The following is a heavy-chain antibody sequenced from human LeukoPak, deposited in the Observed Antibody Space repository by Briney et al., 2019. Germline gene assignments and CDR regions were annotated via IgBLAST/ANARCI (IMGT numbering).Heavy chain of an antibody. CDR2: IYYSGST. Sequence: SETLSLTCTGSGGSISSYYWSWIRQPPGKGLEWIGYIYYSGSTNYNPSLKSRVTISVDTSKNQFSLKLSSVTAADTAVYYCARGGMSLGDYWGQGTLVTVSS. CDR3: ARGGMSLGDY. V-gene: IGHV4-59*01. J-gene: IGHJ4*02. CDR1: GGSISSYY. D-gene: IGHD3-16*01.